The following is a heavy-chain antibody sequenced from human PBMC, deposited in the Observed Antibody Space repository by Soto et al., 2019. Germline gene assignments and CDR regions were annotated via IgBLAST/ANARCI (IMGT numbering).Heavy chain of an antibody. J-gene: IGHJ6*02. CDR1: GGSFSGYY. CDR2: INHSGST. V-gene: IGHV4-34*01. D-gene: IGHD2-15*01. Sequence: SETLSLTCAVYGGSFSGYYWSWIRQPPGKGLEWIGEINHSGSTNYNPSLKGRVTISVDTFKNQFSLKLSSVTAADTAVYYCASSLGARYCSGGSCSRGYYYGMDVWGQGTTVTVSS. CDR3: ASSLGARYCSGGSCSRGYYYGMDV.